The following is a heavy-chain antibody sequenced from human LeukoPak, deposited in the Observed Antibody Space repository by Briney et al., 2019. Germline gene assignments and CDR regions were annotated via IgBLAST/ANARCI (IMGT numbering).Heavy chain of an antibody. D-gene: IGHD2-2*01. CDR1: GYTFSNYG. Sequence: ASVTVSCKASGYTFSNYGISWLRQAPGQGLEWMGWISSYNDNTNYAQKLQGRVTMTTDTPTSTAYMELRSLRSDDTAVYYCAREISYCSSTSCPFDYWGQGTLVTVSS. V-gene: IGHV1-18*01. CDR3: AREISYCSSTSCPFDY. CDR2: ISSYNDNT. J-gene: IGHJ4*02.